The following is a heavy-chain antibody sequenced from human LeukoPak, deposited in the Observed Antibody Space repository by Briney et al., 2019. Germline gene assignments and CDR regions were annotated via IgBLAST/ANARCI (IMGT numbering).Heavy chain of an antibody. CDR1: GFTFSSYG. CDR2: IRYDGSNK. J-gene: IGHJ6*03. V-gene: IGHV3-30*02. D-gene: IGHD1-26*01. Sequence: PGGSLRLSCAAPGFTFSSYGMHWVRQAPGKGLEWVAFIRYDGSNKYYADSVKGRFTIFRDNSKNTLYLQMNSLRAEDTAVYYCAKDRKELSYYYYMDVWGKGTTVTVSS. CDR3: AKDRKELSYYYYMDV.